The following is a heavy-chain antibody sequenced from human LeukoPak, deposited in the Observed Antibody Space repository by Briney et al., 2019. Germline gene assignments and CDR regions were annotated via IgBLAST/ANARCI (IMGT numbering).Heavy chain of an antibody. CDR3: AREGSSTTRRGGWYGMDV. V-gene: IGHV3-53*04. CDR2: IYTDGST. Sequence: GGSLRLSCAASGFTVSSNYMSWVGQAPGMGLEWVSLIYTDGSTYYADSVKGLLTISRHNPNNTLFLQMNSLRAEDTAVYDCAREGSSTTRRGGWYGMDVWGQGTTVTVYS. J-gene: IGHJ6*02. CDR1: GFTVSSNY. D-gene: IGHD2/OR15-2a*01.